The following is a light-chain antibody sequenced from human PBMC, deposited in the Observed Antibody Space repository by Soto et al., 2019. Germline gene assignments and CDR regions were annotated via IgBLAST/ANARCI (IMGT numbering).Light chain of an antibody. CDR3: KQYYSYPRT. Sequence: DIQMTQSPSTLSASVGDRVTITCRASQSLNSLLAWYQQKPGRAPKLLIYAAYTLQSGVQSRFSGSGSGTDFTLTIRCLQSEDFATYYCKQYYSYPRTFGQGTKVDIK. CDR2: AAY. CDR1: QSLNSL. J-gene: IGKJ1*01. V-gene: IGKV1-5*01.